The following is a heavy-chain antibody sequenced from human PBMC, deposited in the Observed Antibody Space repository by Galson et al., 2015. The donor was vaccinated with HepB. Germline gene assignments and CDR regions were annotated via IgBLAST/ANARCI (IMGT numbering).Heavy chain of an antibody. CDR2: IKSKTDGGTT. Sequence: SLRLSCAASGFTFSNAWMSWVRQAPGKGLEWVGRIKSKTDGGTTDYAAPVKGRFTISRDDSKNTLYLQMNSLKTEDTAVYYCTTDPFGLRYFDWLPHFDYWGQGTLVTVSS. D-gene: IGHD3-9*01. CDR3: TTDPFGLRYFDWLPHFDY. V-gene: IGHV3-15*01. CDR1: GFTFSNAW. J-gene: IGHJ4*02.